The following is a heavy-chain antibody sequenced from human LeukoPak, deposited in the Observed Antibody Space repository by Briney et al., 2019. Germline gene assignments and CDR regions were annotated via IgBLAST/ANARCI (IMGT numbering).Heavy chain of an antibody. Sequence: PGGSLRLSCAASGFTFSDYYMTWIRQTAGKGLERVSHISSSGSTVYYADSVQGRLTISRDNTKKSLYLQMNSLGADDTAVYYCARLGNIAAAATVDYWGPGTLVTVSS. CDR2: ISSSGSTV. CDR1: GFTFSDYY. V-gene: IGHV3-11*01. D-gene: IGHD6-13*01. J-gene: IGHJ4*02. CDR3: ARLGNIAAAATVDY.